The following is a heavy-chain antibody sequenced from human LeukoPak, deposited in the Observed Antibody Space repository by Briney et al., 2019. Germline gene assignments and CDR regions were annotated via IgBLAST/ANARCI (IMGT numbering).Heavy chain of an antibody. D-gene: IGHD6-19*01. CDR2: MNPNSGNT. Sequence: GASVKVSCKASGYTFTSYDINWVRQATGQGLEWMGWMNPNSGNTDYAQKLQGRVTMSTDTSTSTGYMELRSLRSDDTAVYYCARGLQETLAWLKALSAFDIWGQGTMVTVSS. V-gene: IGHV1-8*02. CDR1: GYTFTSYD. J-gene: IGHJ3*02. CDR3: ARGLQETLAWLKALSAFDI.